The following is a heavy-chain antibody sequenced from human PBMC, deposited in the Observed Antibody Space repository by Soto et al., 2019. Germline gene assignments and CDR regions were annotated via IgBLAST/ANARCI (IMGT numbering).Heavy chain of an antibody. CDR3: AKDLDSSGYYFYFDY. V-gene: IGHV3-23*01. CDR1: GFTFSSYA. CDR2: ISGSGGST. J-gene: IGHJ4*02. D-gene: IGHD3-22*01. Sequence: PGGSLRLSCAASGFTFSSYAMRWVCQAQGKGLEWVSAISGSGGSTYYADSVKGRFTISRDNSKNTLYLQMNSLRAEDTAVYYCAKDLDSSGYYFYFDYWGQGTLVTVSS.